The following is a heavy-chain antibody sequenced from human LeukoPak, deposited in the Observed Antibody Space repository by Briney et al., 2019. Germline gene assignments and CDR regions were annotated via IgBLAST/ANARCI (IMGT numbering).Heavy chain of an antibody. D-gene: IGHD6-13*01. CDR3: ASSGYSGSWEEGDAFDI. Sequence: SVKVSCKASGGTFSSYTISWVRQAPGQGLEWMGRIIPILGIANYAQKFQGRVTITADKSTSTAYMELSSLRSEDTAVYYCASSGYSGSWEEGDAFDIWGQGTMVTVSS. CDR1: GGTFSSYT. J-gene: IGHJ3*02. V-gene: IGHV1-69*02. CDR2: IIPILGIA.